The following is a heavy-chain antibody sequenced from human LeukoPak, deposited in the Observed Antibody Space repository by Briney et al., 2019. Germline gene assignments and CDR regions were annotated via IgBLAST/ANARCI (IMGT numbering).Heavy chain of an antibody. V-gene: IGHV3-7*01. D-gene: IGHD3-10*01. CDR3: AKEDYFGSWSYLGY. J-gene: IGHJ4*02. CDR2: IKQDGSEI. Sequence: PGGSLRLSCAASGFTFSSKWMSWVRQAPGKGLEWVGNIKQDGSEIYYVDSVKGRFTISRDNSKNTLYLQMNSLRVEDTAVYHCAKEDYFGSWSYLGYWGQGTLVTVSS. CDR1: GFTFSSKW.